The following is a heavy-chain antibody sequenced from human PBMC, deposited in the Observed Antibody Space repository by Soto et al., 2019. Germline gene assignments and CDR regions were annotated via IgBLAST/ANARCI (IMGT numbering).Heavy chain of an antibody. D-gene: IGHD3-3*01. J-gene: IGHJ4*02. CDR2: IYHSGST. Sequence: SETLSLTCAVSGYSISSGYYWGWIRQPPGKGLEWIGSIYHSGSTYYNPPLKSRVTISVDTSKNQFSLKLSSVTAADTAVYYCAREVTIFGVVMLNFDYWGQGTLVTVSS. V-gene: IGHV4-38-2*02. CDR3: AREVTIFGVVMLNFDY. CDR1: GYSISSGYY.